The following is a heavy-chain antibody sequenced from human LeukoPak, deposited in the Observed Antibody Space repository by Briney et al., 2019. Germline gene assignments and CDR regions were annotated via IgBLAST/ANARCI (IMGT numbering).Heavy chain of an antibody. Sequence: PGGSLRLSCAASGFTFTDYSMHWVRQVPGKGLEWVSTINWNGRAVGYADSVRGRLTISRDNAKNSLYLQMNSLRAEDTALYYCAKGYGSGTAYGLDVWGQGTTVTVSS. D-gene: IGHD3-10*01. CDR1: GFTFTDYS. V-gene: IGHV3-9*01. J-gene: IGHJ6*02. CDR2: INWNGRAV. CDR3: AKGYGSGTAYGLDV.